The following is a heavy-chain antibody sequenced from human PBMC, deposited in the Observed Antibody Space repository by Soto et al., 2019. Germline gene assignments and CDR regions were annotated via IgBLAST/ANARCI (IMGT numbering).Heavy chain of an antibody. Sequence: PXETLSLTCAFSVVSIGTSAYYCGWIRQAPGKGLEWIGSINHSGNTYLSPSLKDRVTMSVDTSKNSFSLKLRSATAADTGLYYCSRRAPEGFDPWGQGTLVTVSS. CDR2: INHSGNT. CDR1: VVSIGTSAYY. CDR3: SRRAPEGFDP. J-gene: IGHJ5*02. V-gene: IGHV4-39*01.